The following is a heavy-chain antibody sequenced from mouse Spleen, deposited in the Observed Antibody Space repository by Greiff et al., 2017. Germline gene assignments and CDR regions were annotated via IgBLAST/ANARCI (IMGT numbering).Heavy chain of an antibody. V-gene: IGHV1-61*01. CDR2: IYPSDSET. Sequence: QVQLQQPGAELVRPGSSVKLSCKASGYTFTSYWMDWVKQRPGQGLEWIGNIYPSDSETHYNQKFKDKATLTVDKSSSTAYMQLSSLTSEDSAVYYCARNDGYRWYFDVWGAGTTVTVSS. J-gene: IGHJ1*01. D-gene: IGHD2-3*01. CDR1: GYTFTSYW. CDR3: ARNDGYRWYFDV.